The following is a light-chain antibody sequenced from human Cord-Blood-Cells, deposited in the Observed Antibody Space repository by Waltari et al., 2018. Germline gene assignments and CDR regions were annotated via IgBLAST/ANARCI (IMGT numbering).Light chain of an antibody. CDR3: CSYAGSSTYV. J-gene: IGLJ1*01. Sequence: QSALTQPASVSGSPGPSLTISCTGTSRDVGRYNLVSWYQQHPGKAPKLMIYEVSKRPSGVSNRFSGSKSGNTASLTISGLQAEDEADYYCCSYAGSSTYVFGTGTKVTVL. CDR2: EVS. CDR1: SRDVGRYNL. V-gene: IGLV2-23*02.